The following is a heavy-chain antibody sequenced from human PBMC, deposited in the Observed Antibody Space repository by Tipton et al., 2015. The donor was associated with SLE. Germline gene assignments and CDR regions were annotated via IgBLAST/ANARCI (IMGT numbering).Heavy chain of an antibody. CDR3: ARVGSTNWFDP. D-gene: IGHD2-2*01. V-gene: IGHV4-39*01. Sequence: TLSLTCTVSGGSIRSSSYYWGWIRQPPGKGLEWIGSIYYSGSTYYNPSLKSRVTISVDTSKNQFSLKLSSVTAADTAVYYCARVGSTNWFDPWGQGTLVTVSS. CDR1: GGSIRSSSYY. J-gene: IGHJ5*02. CDR2: IYYSGST.